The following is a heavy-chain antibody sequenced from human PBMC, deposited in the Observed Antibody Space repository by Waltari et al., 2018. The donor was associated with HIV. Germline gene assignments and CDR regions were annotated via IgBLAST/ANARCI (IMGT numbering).Heavy chain of an antibody. CDR2: INPNSGGT. CDR1: GYTFSDNY. CDR3: ARVPQGRLGELSTYYFDY. V-gene: IGHV1-2*02. J-gene: IGHJ4*02. Sequence: QVQLVQSGAVVKKPGASVKVSCKTSGYTFSDNYIHWMRQAPGQGPEWMGWINPNSGGTNYAQRFQDSVTLTRDTHISTVFMDLSRLASDDTAVYYCARVPQGRLGELSTYYFDYWGQGSLVIVSS. D-gene: IGHD3-16*01.